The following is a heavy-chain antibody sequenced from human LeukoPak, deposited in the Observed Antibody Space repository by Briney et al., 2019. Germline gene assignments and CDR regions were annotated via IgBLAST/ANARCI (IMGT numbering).Heavy chain of an antibody. Sequence: GESLKISCKGSGYSFTSYWIGWVRQMPGKGLEWMGIIYPGDSDTRYSPSFQGQVTISADKSISTAYLQWSSLKASDTAMYYCAREDGQWKLPGHFDYWGQGTLVTVSS. J-gene: IGHJ4*02. CDR2: IYPGDSDT. V-gene: IGHV5-51*01. CDR1: GYSFTSYW. D-gene: IGHD1-26*01. CDR3: AREDGQWKLPGHFDY.